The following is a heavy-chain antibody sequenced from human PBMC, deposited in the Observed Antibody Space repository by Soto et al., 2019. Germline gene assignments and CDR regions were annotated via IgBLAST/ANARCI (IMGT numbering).Heavy chain of an antibody. CDR2: ISSSSSTI. D-gene: IGHD2-2*01. Sequence: EVQLVKSGGGLVQPGESLRLSCAASGFTFSSYSMNWVRQAPGKGLEWVSYISSSSSTIYYADSVKGRFTISRDNAKNSLYLQMNSLRAEDTAVYYCARDKVAPAAMGLRNYYYYYMDVWGKGTTVTVSS. CDR3: ARDKVAPAAMGLRNYYYYYMDV. J-gene: IGHJ6*03. V-gene: IGHV3-48*01. CDR1: GFTFSSYS.